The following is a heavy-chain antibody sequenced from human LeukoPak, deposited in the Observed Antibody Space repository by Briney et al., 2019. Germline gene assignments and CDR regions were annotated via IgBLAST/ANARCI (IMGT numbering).Heavy chain of an antibody. CDR2: ITSSGEAT. CDR3: AKDWPNYYHSNGHYYRRVGDS. D-gene: IGHD3-22*01. CDR1: GFTFSIYA. V-gene: IGHV3-23*01. Sequence: GGSLRLSCDASGFTFSIYAMSWVRQGTGKGLEWVSSITSSGEATYYADSVKGRFTISRDNSRYALFLQMNSLTAEDTAVYYCAKDWPNYYHSNGHYYRRVGDSWGQGTLVTVSS. J-gene: IGHJ5*01.